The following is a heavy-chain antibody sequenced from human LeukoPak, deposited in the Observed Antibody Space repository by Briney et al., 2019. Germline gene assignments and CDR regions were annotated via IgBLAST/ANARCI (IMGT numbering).Heavy chain of an antibody. Sequence: GGSLRLSCAASGFTFSSYGMHWVRQAPGKGPEWVAFIRYDGSNKYYADSVKGRLTISRDNSKNTLYLQMNSLRAEDTAVYYCAKGYCSGGSCYREGVFDYWGQGTLVTVSS. CDR3: AKGYCSGGSCYREGVFDY. CDR2: IRYDGSNK. CDR1: GFTFSSYG. V-gene: IGHV3-30*02. D-gene: IGHD2-15*01. J-gene: IGHJ4*02.